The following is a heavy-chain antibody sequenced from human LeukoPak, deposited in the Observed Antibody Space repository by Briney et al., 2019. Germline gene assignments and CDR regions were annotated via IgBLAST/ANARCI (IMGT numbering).Heavy chain of an antibody. D-gene: IGHD2-21*02. Sequence: ASVKVSCKASGYTFTGYYMHWVRQAPGQGLEWMGWINPNSGGTNYAQKFQGRVTVTRDTSIGTAYMELSRLRSDDTAVYYCARDPGGDCYSGCYYYGMDVWGQGTTVTVSS. CDR3: ARDPGGDCYSGCYYYGMDV. CDR1: GYTFTGYY. CDR2: INPNSGGT. V-gene: IGHV1-2*02. J-gene: IGHJ6*02.